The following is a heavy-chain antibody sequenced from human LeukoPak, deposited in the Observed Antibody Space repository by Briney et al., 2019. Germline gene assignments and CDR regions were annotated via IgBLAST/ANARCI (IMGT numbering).Heavy chain of an antibody. Sequence: PSETLSLTCAFSGGSFSGYSWSWIRQTPGQGLDWIGETNHRGSTNYNPSLKSRVTISVDTSKSQFSLRLTSVTAADTAVYYCARVSRWFLAVAGYADYWGQGTQVTVSS. J-gene: IGHJ4*02. CDR3: ARVSRWFLAVAGYADY. D-gene: IGHD6-19*01. V-gene: IGHV4-34*01. CDR1: GGSFSGYS. CDR2: TNHRGST.